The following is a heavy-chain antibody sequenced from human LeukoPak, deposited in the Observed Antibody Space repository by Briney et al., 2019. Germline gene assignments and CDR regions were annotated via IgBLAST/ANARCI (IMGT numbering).Heavy chain of an antibody. Sequence: GASVKVSCKASGYTFTNNFMHWVRQGPGQGLEWMGIINPSGDNTWYAQKFQGRVTMTRDMATSTDYMEVSSLRSEDTAVYYCARDNSVEDTAWWFDPWGQGTLVTVSS. CDR3: ARDNSVEDTAWWFDP. D-gene: IGHD4-23*01. J-gene: IGHJ5*02. CDR2: INPSGDNT. V-gene: IGHV1-46*01. CDR1: GYTFTNNF.